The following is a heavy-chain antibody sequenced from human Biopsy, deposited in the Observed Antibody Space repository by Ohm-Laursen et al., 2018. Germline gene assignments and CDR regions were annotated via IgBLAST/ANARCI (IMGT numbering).Heavy chain of an antibody. J-gene: IGHJ6*02. D-gene: IGHD3-10*01. V-gene: IGHV3-11*04. CDR3: ARSRGSSGIATIYYYGMDV. Sequence: SLRLSCSASGFTFSDYYMSWVRQAPGQGLEWLSYISRSGSIIDYADSVKGRFTISRDNAQNTLYLQMNSLRAEDTAAYYCARSRGSSGIATIYYYGMDVWGQGTTVTVSS. CDR2: ISRSGSII. CDR1: GFTFSDYY.